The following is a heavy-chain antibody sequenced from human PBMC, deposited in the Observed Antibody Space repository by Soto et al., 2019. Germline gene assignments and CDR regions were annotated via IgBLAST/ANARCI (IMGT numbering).Heavy chain of an antibody. Sequence: PGGSLRLSCAASGFTFSNAWMNWVRQAPGKGLEWVGRIKSKTDGGTTDYAAPVKGRFTISRDDSKNTLYLQMNSLKTEDTAVYYCTTAFFGGVIVTPEDNYYYGMDVWGRGTTVTVSS. CDR1: GFTFSNAW. D-gene: IGHD3-16*02. J-gene: IGHJ6*02. CDR3: TTAFFGGVIVTPEDNYYYGMDV. V-gene: IGHV3-15*07. CDR2: IKSKTDGGTT.